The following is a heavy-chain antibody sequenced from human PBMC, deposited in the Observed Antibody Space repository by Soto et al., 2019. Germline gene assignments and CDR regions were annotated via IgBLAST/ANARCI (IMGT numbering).Heavy chain of an antibody. CDR2: ISYDGSNK. D-gene: IGHD6-6*01. V-gene: IGHV3-30-3*01. J-gene: IGHJ6*02. Sequence: PGGSLRLSCAASGFTFSSYAMHWVRQAPGKGLEWVAVISYDGSNKYYADSVKGRFTISRDNSKNTLYLQMNSLRAEDTAVYYCARDKWREQLVRYYYYGMDVWGQGTTVTVSS. CDR3: ARDKWREQLVRYYYYGMDV. CDR1: GFTFSSYA.